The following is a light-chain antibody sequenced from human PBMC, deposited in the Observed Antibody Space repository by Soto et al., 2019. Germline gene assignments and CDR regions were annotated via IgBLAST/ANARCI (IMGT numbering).Light chain of an antibody. Sequence: EIVLTQSPGTLSLSPGERATLSCRASQSFSNNYLAWYQQKPGQAPRLLIYGASSRATGIPDRFSGSGSGTEFTLTINSLQSEDFAVYYCQQYNNWVTFGGGTKVDIK. CDR2: GAS. V-gene: IGKV3-20*01. CDR3: QQYNNWVT. J-gene: IGKJ4*01. CDR1: QSFSNNY.